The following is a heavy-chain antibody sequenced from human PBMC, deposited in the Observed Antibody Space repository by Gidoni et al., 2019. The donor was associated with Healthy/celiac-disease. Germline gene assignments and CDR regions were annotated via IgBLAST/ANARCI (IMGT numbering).Heavy chain of an antibody. Sequence: QVQLVQSGAEVKKPGASVKVSCKASGYTFTSYDINWVRQATGQGLEWMGWMNPNSGNTGYAQKCQGRGTMTRRTSKSTAYMERSSLRSEDTAVYYCARSSVFNWFDPWGQGTLVTVAS. CDR3: ARSSVFNWFDP. D-gene: IGHD3-10*01. CDR1: GYTFTSYD. V-gene: IGHV1-8*01. J-gene: IGHJ5*02. CDR2: MNPNSGNT.